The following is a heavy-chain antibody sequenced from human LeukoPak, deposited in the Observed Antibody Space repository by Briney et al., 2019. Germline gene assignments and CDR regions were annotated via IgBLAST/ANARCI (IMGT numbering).Heavy chain of an antibody. J-gene: IGHJ4*02. CDR3: ARERFHGSGAPRFDY. D-gene: IGHD3-10*01. CDR1: GFTFDDYA. V-gene: IGHV3-9*01. Sequence: PGRSLRLSCAASGFTFDDYAMHWVRQAPGKGLEWVSGISWNSGRIGYADSVKGRFTISRDNAKNSVYLQMNSLRAEDTAVYYCARERFHGSGAPRFDYWGQGTLVTVSS. CDR2: ISWNSGRI.